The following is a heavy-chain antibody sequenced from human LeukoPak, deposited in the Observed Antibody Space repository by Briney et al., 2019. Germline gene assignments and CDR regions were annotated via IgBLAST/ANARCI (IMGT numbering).Heavy chain of an antibody. J-gene: IGHJ4*02. CDR3: ASLGDPDAVAGDY. CDR2: INPSGGST. Sequence: ASVKVSCKASGYIFTSYYMHWVRQAPGQGLEWMGIINPSGGSTSYAQKFQGRLTMTRDTSTSTVYMELSSLRSEDTAMYYCASLGDPDAVAGDYWGQGTLVTVSS. V-gene: IGHV1-46*01. D-gene: IGHD6-19*01. CDR1: GYIFTSYY.